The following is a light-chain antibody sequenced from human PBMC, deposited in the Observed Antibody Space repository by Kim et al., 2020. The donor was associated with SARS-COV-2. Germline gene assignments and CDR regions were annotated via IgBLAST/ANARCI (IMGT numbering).Light chain of an antibody. CDR1: NIGSTS. Sequence: APRTAARISLGGDNIGSTSVHWYQQKSGQAPVLLIYYDSDRPSGIPARFSASNSGNTATLTISRVEAGDEADYYCQVWDSSSDHVIFGGGTQLTVL. CDR3: QVWDSSSDHVI. V-gene: IGLV3-21*04. J-gene: IGLJ2*01. CDR2: YDS.